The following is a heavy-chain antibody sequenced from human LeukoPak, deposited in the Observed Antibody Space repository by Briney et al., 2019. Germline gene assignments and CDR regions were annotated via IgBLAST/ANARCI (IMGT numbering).Heavy chain of an antibody. J-gene: IGHJ4*02. CDR3: VRDFRSADY. Sequence: GGSLRLSCAASGFTFSSFSMHWVRHAPGKGLVWVSRIKSDGSSTTYADSVEGRFTVSRDIAKNTLYLQMNSLRAEDTAVYYCVRDFRSADYWGQGTLVTVSS. CDR1: GFTFSSFS. V-gene: IGHV3-74*01. CDR2: IKSDGSST.